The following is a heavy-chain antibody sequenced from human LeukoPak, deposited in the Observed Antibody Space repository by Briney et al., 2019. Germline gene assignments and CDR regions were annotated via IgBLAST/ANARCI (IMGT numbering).Heavy chain of an antibody. CDR3: ANLAAAGSGY. J-gene: IGHJ4*02. D-gene: IGHD6-13*01. V-gene: IGHV3-48*04. CDR2: ISSSTSTI. CDR1: GFTFSSYR. Sequence: GGSLRLSCAASGFTFSSYRMNWVRQAPGKGLEWVSYISSSTSTIYYADSVKGRFTISRDNAKNSLYLQMNSLRAEDTAVYYCANLAAAGSGYWGQGTLVTVSS.